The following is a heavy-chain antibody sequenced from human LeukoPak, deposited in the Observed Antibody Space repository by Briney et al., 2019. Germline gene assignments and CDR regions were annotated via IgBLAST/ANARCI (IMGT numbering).Heavy chain of an antibody. V-gene: IGHV1-58*01. Sequence: SLKVSCKASGFTFTSSAVQWVRQTRGQRLEWIGWIVVGSGNTNYAQKFQERVTITRDMSTSTAYMELSSLRSEDTAVYYCAAETYYYDSSGPPWGQGTLVTVSS. CDR2: IVVGSGNT. J-gene: IGHJ5*02. D-gene: IGHD3-22*01. CDR3: AAETYYYDSSGPP. CDR1: GFTFTSSA.